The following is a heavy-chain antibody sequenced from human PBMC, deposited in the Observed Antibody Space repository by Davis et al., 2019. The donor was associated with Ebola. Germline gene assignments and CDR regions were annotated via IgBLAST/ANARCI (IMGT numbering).Heavy chain of an antibody. V-gene: IGHV1-69*13. Sequence: SVKVSCKSSGGTFSNFAVGWVRQAPGQGLEWMGGIIPMFRSPTYAQKFQDRVTITADESTRTVYLELSSLRSEDTAVYYCARVQTGYYFDSSDSPSWFAPWGQGTLVTVSS. J-gene: IGHJ5*02. CDR1: GGTFSNFA. CDR3: ARVQTGYYFDSSDSPSWFAP. D-gene: IGHD3-22*01. CDR2: IIPMFRSP.